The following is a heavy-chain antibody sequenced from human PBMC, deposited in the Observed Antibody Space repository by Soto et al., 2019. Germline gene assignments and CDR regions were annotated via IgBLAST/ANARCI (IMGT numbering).Heavy chain of an antibody. V-gene: IGHV4-59*01. Sequence: SETLSLTCTVSGGSISSYYWSWIRQPPGKGLEWIGYIYYSGSTNYNPSLKSRVTISVDTSKNQFSLKLSSVTAADTAVYYCARDLAASTGWFDPWGQGTLVTVYS. CDR3: ARDLAASTGWFDP. J-gene: IGHJ5*02. CDR1: GGSISSYY. D-gene: IGHD6-13*01. CDR2: IYYSGST.